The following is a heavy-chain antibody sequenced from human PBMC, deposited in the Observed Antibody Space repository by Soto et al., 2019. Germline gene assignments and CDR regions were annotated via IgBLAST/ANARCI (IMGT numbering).Heavy chain of an antibody. CDR1: GGSISSSSYY. J-gene: IGHJ4*02. CDR3: ARQVRYYYDSSGFHDY. Sequence: QLQLQESGPGLVKPSETLSLTCTVSGGSISSSSYYWGWIRQPPGKGLEWIGSIYYSGSTYYNPSLKSRVTISVDTSKNQFSLKLSSVTAADTAVYYCARQVRYYYDSSGFHDYWGQGTLVTVSS. D-gene: IGHD3-22*01. CDR2: IYYSGST. V-gene: IGHV4-39*01.